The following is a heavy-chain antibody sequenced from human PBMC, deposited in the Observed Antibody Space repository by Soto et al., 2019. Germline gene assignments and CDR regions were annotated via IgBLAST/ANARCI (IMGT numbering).Heavy chain of an antibody. CDR3: ARSPTIQEGSDYYYGMDV. V-gene: IGHV1-69*12. D-gene: IGHD1-26*01. CDR1: GGTFSSYA. Sequence: QVQLVQSGAEVKKPGSSVKVSCKASGGTFSSYAISWVRQAPGQGLEWMGGIIPIFGTANYAQKFQGRVTITADECTSTAYMELSSLRSEDTAVYYCARSPTIQEGSDYYYGMDVWGQGTTVTVSS. J-gene: IGHJ6*02. CDR2: IIPIFGTA.